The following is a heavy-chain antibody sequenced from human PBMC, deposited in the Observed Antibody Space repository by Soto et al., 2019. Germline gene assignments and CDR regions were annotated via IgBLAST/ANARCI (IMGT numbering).Heavy chain of an antibody. CDR2: ISSSSSYT. Sequence: QVQLVESGGGLVKPGGSLRLSCAASGFTFSDYYMSWIRQAPGKGLEWVSYISSSSSYTNYADSVKGRFTISRDNAKNSLYLQMNSLRAEDTAVYYCATLRRDGPSDYWGQGTLVTVSS. CDR3: ATLRRDGPSDY. CDR1: GFTFSDYY. V-gene: IGHV3-11*05. J-gene: IGHJ4*02.